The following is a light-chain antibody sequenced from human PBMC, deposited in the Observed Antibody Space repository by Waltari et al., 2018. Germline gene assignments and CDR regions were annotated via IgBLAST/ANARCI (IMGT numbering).Light chain of an antibody. Sequence: EIVLTQSPGTLSLSPGERVILYCRVSQRVSRALAWYQQKPGQAPRLLIYGASNRATGIPDRFSGSGSGTDFSLTISRLEPEDFAVYYCQHYVRLPVTFGQGTKVEIK. J-gene: IGKJ1*01. CDR3: QHYVRLPVT. V-gene: IGKV3-20*01. CDR1: QRVSRA. CDR2: GAS.